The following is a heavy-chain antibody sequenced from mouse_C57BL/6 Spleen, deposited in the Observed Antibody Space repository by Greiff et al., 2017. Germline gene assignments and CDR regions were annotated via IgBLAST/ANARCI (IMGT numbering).Heavy chain of an antibody. CDR3: ASAYYSSYLDY. J-gene: IGHJ2*01. V-gene: IGHV3-6*01. CDR1: GYSITNGYY. CDR2: ISYDSSN. D-gene: IGHD2-5*01. Sequence: ESGPGLVKPSQSMSLTCPVTGYSITNGYYWHWIRQFPGNKLEWMGYISYDSSNNYQPTLKNRISITRDPSTNQFFRKLKSVTTEDTATYDCASAYYSSYLDYWGQGTTLTVSS.